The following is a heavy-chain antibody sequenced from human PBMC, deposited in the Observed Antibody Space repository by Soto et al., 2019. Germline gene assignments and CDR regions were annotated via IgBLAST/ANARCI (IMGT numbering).Heavy chain of an antibody. D-gene: IGHD2-2*01. CDR3: ARDRSTYGGGVRGEVNQNRFGP. CDR2: AYNSGST. V-gene: IGHV4-59*01. J-gene: IGHJ5*02. Sequence: PSETLSLTCSVSGGSFSHYYWSWIRQSPGKGLEWIGYAYNSGSTVYNPSLKRRVNMSVDTSKNQVPLQLNSVTTADTAVYYCARDRSTYGGGVRGEVNQNRFGPWGPGTLVTGFS. CDR1: GGSFSHYY.